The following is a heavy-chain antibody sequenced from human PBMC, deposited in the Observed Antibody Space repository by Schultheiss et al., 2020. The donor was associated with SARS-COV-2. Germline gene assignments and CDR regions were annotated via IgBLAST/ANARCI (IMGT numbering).Heavy chain of an antibody. CDR2: ISGSGGST. D-gene: IGHD2-8*01. CDR3: ASLYGTNGVLHYYGMDV. Sequence: GGSLRLSCAASGFTFSSYAMSWVRQAPGKGLEWVSAISGSGGSTYYADSVKGRFTISRDNSKNTLYLQMNSLRAEDTAVYYCASLYGTNGVLHYYGMDVWGQGTTVTVSS. J-gene: IGHJ6*02. CDR1: GFTFSSYA. V-gene: IGHV3-23*01.